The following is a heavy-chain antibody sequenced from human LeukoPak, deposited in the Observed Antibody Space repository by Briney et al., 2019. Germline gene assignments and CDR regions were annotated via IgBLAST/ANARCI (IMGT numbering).Heavy chain of an antibody. CDR2: INPSGGST. CDR1: GYTFTSYY. Sequence: ASVKVSCKASGYTFTSYYMHWVRQAPGQGLEWMGIINPSGGSTSYARKFQGRVTMTRDTSTSTVYMELSSLRSEDTAVYYCARSRGSYYVLDYWGQGTLVTVSS. D-gene: IGHD1-26*01. J-gene: IGHJ4*02. CDR3: ARSRGSYYVLDY. V-gene: IGHV1-46*01.